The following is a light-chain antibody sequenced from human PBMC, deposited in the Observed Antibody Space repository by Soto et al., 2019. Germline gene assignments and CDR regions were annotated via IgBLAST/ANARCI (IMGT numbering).Light chain of an antibody. CDR3: QQFYDLPIT. J-gene: IGKJ5*01. V-gene: IGKV1-33*01. CDR2: DAS. Sequence: DIQITHSASSLSASVLYRVTITCQASQDISDVLNWYQQQPGKAPKVLIYDASKLQTGVPSRFSGRGSGKDFTFTISSLQPDDSGTYYCQQFYDLPITFGQGTRLEIK. CDR1: QDISDV.